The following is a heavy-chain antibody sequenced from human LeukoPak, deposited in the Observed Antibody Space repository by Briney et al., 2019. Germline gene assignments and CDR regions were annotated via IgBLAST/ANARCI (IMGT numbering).Heavy chain of an antibody. Sequence: SQTLSLTCTVSGGSISSGGYYWSWIRQHPGKGLEWIGYIYYSGSTYYNPSLKSRVTISVDTSKIQFSLKLSSVTAADTAVYYCARNYYDSSGYSRDAFDIWGQGTMVTVSS. CDR3: ARNYYDSSGYSRDAFDI. CDR1: GGSISSGGYY. V-gene: IGHV4-31*03. J-gene: IGHJ3*02. D-gene: IGHD3-22*01. CDR2: IYYSGST.